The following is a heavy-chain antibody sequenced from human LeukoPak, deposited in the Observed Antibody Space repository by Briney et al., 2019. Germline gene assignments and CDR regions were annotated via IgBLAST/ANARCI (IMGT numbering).Heavy chain of an antibody. CDR3: AREGLVDFWSGYYYNWFDP. Sequence: HPGGSLRLSCAASGFTFSSYWMHWVRQAPGKGLVWVSRINSDGSSTSYADPVKGRFTISRDNAKNTLYLQMNSLRAEDTAGYYCAREGLVDFWSGYYYNWFDPWGQGTLVTVSS. D-gene: IGHD3-3*01. CDR1: GFTFSSYW. J-gene: IGHJ5*02. V-gene: IGHV3-74*01. CDR2: INSDGSST.